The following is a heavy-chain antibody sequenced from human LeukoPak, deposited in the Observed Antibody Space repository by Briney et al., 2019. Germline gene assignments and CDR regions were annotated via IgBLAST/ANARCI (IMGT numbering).Heavy chain of an antibody. D-gene: IGHD4-17*01. V-gene: IGHV3-21*01. CDR1: GFTVSSNY. Sequence: PGGSLRLSCAASGFTVSSNYMNWVRQAPGQGLEWVSSISSSSSYIYYADSVKGRFTISRDNAKNSLYLQMNSLRAEDTAVYYCARGHTAVTRHFDFWGQGTLVTVSS. J-gene: IGHJ4*02. CDR2: ISSSSSYI. CDR3: ARGHTAVTRHFDF.